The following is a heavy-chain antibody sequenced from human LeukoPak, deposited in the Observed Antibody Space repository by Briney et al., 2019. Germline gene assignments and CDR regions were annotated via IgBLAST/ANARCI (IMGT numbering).Heavy chain of an antibody. D-gene: IGHD6-13*01. CDR2: IWYDGSNK. CDR1: GFTFSSYG. V-gene: IGHV3-33*01. J-gene: IGHJ4*02. CDR3: ARDGGEGAAAGSDY. Sequence: PGGSLRLSCAASGFTFSSYGMHWVRQAPGKGLEWVAVIWYDGSNKYYADSVKGRFTISRDNSKNTLYLQMNSLRAEDTAVYYCARDGGEGAAAGSDYWGQGTLVTVSS.